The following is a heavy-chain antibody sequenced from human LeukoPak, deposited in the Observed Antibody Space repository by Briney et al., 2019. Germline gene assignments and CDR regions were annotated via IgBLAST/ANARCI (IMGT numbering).Heavy chain of an antibody. Sequence: SETLSLTCTVSGYSISSGYYWVWIRQPPGKGLEWIGSIYHSGTTYYNPSFKSRVTISVDTSKNQFSLKLSSVTAADTAVYHCAREQPYMDVWGKGTTVTGSS. CDR2: IYHSGTT. V-gene: IGHV4-38-2*02. CDR1: GYSISSGYY. D-gene: IGHD5-18*01. CDR3: AREQPYMDV. J-gene: IGHJ6*03.